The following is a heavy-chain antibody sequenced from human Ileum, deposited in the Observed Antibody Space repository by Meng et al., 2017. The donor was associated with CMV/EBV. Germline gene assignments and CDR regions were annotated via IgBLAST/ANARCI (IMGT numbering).Heavy chain of an antibody. D-gene: IGHD6-6*01. CDR2: IKSDGSGA. J-gene: IGHJ4*02. Sequence: GGSLRLSCAASGFTFNTHWMHWVRQAPGKGLVWVSRIKSDGSGATYPDSVKGRFTISRDNAKNTVYLQMNSLRAEDTAVYYCAKDLHIAAADYWGQGTLVTVSS. CDR3: AKDLHIAAADY. V-gene: IGHV3-74*03. CDR1: GFTFNTHW.